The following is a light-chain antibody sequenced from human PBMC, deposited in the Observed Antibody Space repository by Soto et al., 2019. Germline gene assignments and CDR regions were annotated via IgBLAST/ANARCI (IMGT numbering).Light chain of an antibody. Sequence: QSALTQPASVSGSPGQSITISCTGTSSDVRGYNYVSWYQQHPGKAPKLMIYEVSNRPSGVSNRFSGSKSGNTASLTISGLQAEDEADYYCSSYTSSSTLGVFGGGTKVTVL. V-gene: IGLV2-14*01. J-gene: IGLJ2*01. CDR2: EVS. CDR1: SSDVRGYNY. CDR3: SSYTSSSTLGV.